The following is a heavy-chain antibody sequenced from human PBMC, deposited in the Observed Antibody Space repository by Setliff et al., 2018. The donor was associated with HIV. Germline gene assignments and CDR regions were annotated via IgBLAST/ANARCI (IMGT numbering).Heavy chain of an antibody. D-gene: IGHD4-17*01. Sequence: SETLSLTCTVSGGSISTYYWSWIRQPPGKGLEWIGSIYFTGSSDNNPSLKSRVTLSVDTSKHQFSLKLSSVTAADTAVYYCAKAQMAYAAFDVWGQGTMVTVSS. CDR2: IYFTGSS. V-gene: IGHV4-59*01. CDR3: AKAQMAYAAFDV. J-gene: IGHJ3*01. CDR1: GGSISTYY.